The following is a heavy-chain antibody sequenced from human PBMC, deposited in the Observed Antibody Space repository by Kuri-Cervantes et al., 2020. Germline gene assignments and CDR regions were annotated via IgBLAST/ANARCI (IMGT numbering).Heavy chain of an antibody. V-gene: IGHV3-23*01. D-gene: IGHD6-13*01. J-gene: IGHJ6*02. Sequence: GESLKISCTASGFSFSDSAMNWVRQTPEKGLEWVSTISSTSTRTFYADSVKGRFTISRDNSKNTLYLQMNSLRAEDTAVYYCAREWDSSSWYRVYYYYGMDVWGQGTTVTVSS. CDR3: AREWDSSSWYRVYYYYGMDV. CDR2: ISSTSTRT. CDR1: GFSFSDSA.